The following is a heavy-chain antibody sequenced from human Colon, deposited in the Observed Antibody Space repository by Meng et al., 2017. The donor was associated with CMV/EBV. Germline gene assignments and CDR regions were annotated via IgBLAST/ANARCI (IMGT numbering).Heavy chain of an antibody. D-gene: IGHD1-1*01. CDR1: GCTFSRYA. J-gene: IGHJ4*02. V-gene: IGHV1-69*10. CDR3: ASLGYNWNDGEVDY. CDR2: IIPILGIA. Sequence: SVKVSCKASGCTFSRYAISWVRQAPGQGLEWMGGIIPILGIANYAQKFQGRVTITADKSTSTAYMELSSLRSEDTAVYYCASLGYNWNDGEVDYWGQGTLVTVSS.